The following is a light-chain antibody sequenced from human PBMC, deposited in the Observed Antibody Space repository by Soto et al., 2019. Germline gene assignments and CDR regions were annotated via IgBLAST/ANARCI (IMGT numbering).Light chain of an antibody. Sequence: ESVLTQSPATLSLSPGERATLSCRASPSVSNSLAWYQHKPGQAPRLLIYDASNRATGVPTRFSGSGSGTDFTLTISSLEPEDFAVYYCHQYATSPFTFGQGTKLEIK. CDR3: HQYATSPFT. V-gene: IGKV3-11*01. CDR2: DAS. CDR1: PSVSNS. J-gene: IGKJ2*01.